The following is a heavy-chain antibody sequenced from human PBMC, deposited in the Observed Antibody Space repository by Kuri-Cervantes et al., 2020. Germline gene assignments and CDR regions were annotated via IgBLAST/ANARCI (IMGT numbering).Heavy chain of an antibody. CDR3: ARDPSIAAPNDAFDI. V-gene: IGHV1-69*13. J-gene: IGHJ3*02. CDR1: GYTFTSYD. D-gene: IGHD6-6*01. CDR2: IIPIFGTA. Sequence: SVKVSCKASGYTFTSYDINWVRQATGQGLEWMGGIIPIFGTANYAQKFQGRVTITADESTSTAYMELSSLRSEDTAVYYCARDPSIAAPNDAFDIWGQGTMVTVSS.